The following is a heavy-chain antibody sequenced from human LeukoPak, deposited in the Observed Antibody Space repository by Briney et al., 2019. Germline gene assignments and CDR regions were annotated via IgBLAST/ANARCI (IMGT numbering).Heavy chain of an antibody. CDR3: ARVLGSSGYAGDWRFDL. D-gene: IGHD3-22*01. Sequence: PSDTLSLTCSVSGASISLYYWSWIRQSAGKRPEWIGRVHATGTTNYNPSLGSRVTLSVDTFKRHFSLKLKSVTAADTAVYYCARVLGSSGYAGDWRFDLWGRGTLVTVSS. V-gene: IGHV4-4*07. J-gene: IGHJ2*01. CDR1: GASISLYY. CDR2: VHATGTT.